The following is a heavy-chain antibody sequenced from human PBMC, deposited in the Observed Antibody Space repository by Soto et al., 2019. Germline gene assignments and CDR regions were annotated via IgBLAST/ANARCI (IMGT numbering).Heavy chain of an antibody. V-gene: IGHV3-23*01. CDR2: ISGSGGST. CDR3: ARFSSWYGPLPFDY. CDR1: GFFLRDFG. J-gene: IGHJ4*02. D-gene: IGHD6-13*01. Sequence: PGGSLRLSCVASGFFLRDFGMHWVRQAPGKGLEWVSAISGSGGSTYYADSVKGRFTISRDNSKNTLYLQMNSLRAEDTAVYYCARFSSWYGPLPFDYWGQGTLVTVSS.